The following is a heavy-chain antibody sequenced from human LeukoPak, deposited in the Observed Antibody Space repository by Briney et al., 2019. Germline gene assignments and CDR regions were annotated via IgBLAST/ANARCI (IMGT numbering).Heavy chain of an antibody. V-gene: IGHV1-8*02. D-gene: IGHD6-19*01. Sequence: LWASVKVSCKASGYTFTSYDINWVRQATGQGLEWMGWMDPNSGSAGYAQKFQGRVTMTWNASISTAYMELSSLRSEDTAVYYCARVASSGWYYFDYWGQGTLVTVSS. CDR2: MDPNSGSA. J-gene: IGHJ4*02. CDR3: ARVASSGWYYFDY. CDR1: GYTFTSYD.